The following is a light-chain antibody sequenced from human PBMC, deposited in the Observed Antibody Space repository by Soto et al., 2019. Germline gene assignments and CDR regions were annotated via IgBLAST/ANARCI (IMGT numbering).Light chain of an antibody. CDR3: QQYNSYS. Sequence: DIHMTQSPSTLSASVVDVVTIICRASQSISSWLAWYQQKPGKAPKLLIYKASSLESGVPSRFSGSGSGTEFTLTISSLKPDDFATYYCQQYNSYSFGQGTKVDI. CDR1: QSISSW. CDR2: KAS. J-gene: IGKJ1*01. V-gene: IGKV1-5*03.